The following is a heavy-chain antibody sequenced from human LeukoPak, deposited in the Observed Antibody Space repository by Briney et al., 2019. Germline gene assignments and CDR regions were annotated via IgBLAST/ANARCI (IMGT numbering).Heavy chain of an antibody. CDR1: GGSISSSNW. CDR2: IYHSGST. V-gene: IGHV4-4*02. J-gene: IGHJ3*02. D-gene: IGHD3-22*01. Sequence: SETLSLTCAVSGGSISSSNWWSWVRQPPGKGLEWIGEIYHSGSTNYNPSLKSRVTISVDTSKNQFSLKLSSVTAADTAVYYCARMYYYDSSGQEDAFDIWGQGTMVTVSS. CDR3: ARMYYYDSSGQEDAFDI.